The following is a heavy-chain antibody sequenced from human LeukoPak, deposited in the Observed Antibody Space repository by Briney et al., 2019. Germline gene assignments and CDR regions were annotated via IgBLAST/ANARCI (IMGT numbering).Heavy chain of an antibody. CDR3: ARDFHRRLYDSSGYYLY. Sequence: GGSLRLSCAASGFTFSSYSMNWVRQAPGKGLEWVSSISSSSSYIYYADSVKGRFTISRDNAKNSLYLQMNSLRAEDTAVYYCARDFHRRLYDSSGYYLYWGQGTLVTVSS. CDR2: ISSSSSYI. D-gene: IGHD3-22*01. V-gene: IGHV3-21*01. CDR1: GFTFSSYS. J-gene: IGHJ4*02.